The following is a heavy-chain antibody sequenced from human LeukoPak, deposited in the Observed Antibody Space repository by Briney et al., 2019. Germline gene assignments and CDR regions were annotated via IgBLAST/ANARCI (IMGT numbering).Heavy chain of an antibody. Sequence: GGSLRLSCAASGFTFSSYAMSWVRQAPGKGLEWVSAISGSGGSTYYADSVKGRFTISRDNSKNTLYLQMNSLRAEDTAVYYCARARVTMIVVVTKTLDYWGQGTLVTVSS. CDR3: ARARVTMIVVVTKTLDY. J-gene: IGHJ4*02. V-gene: IGHV3-23*01. CDR1: GFTFSSYA. D-gene: IGHD3-22*01. CDR2: ISGSGGST.